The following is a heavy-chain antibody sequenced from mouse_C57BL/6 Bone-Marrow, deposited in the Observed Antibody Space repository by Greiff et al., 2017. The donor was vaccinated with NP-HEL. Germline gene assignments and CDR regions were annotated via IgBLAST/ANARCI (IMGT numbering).Heavy chain of an antibody. J-gene: IGHJ2*01. CDR1: GFNIKDYY. V-gene: IGHV14-1*01. D-gene: IGHD1-1*01. Sequence: VHVKQSGAELVRPGASVKLSCTASGFNIKDYYMHWVKQRPEQGLEWIGRIDPADGDTEYAPKFQGKATMTADTSSNTAYLQLSSLTSEDTAVYYCTTDYGSTCDYWGQGTTLTVSS. CDR2: IDPADGDT. CDR3: TTDYGSTCDY.